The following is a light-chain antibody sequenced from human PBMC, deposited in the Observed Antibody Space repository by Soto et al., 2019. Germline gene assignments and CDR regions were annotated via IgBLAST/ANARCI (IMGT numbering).Light chain of an antibody. CDR3: QQYGTSPQT. CDR2: DAS. V-gene: IGKV3-20*01. J-gene: IGKJ1*01. Sequence: PGERATLSCKSSQSFSDYLAWYQQKPGQAPRLLISDASNRAADIPDRFSGSGSGTDFTLTISRLEPDDFAVYYCQQYGTSPQTFGHGTKVDIK. CDR1: QSFSDY.